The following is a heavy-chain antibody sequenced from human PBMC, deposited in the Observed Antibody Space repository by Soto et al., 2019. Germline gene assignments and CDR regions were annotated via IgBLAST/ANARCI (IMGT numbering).Heavy chain of an antibody. CDR2: INTGNGDT. CDR1: GYTFTSYA. V-gene: IGHV1-3*04. Sequence: ASVKVSCKASGYTFTSYAIHWVRQAPGQRLEWMGRINTGNGDTKYSQDFLGRVTLTRDTSASTAYMELSSLRSEDTAVYFCASSRGYYGSGSYFSPAPYYFYYWGQGTPVTVSS. J-gene: IGHJ4*02. CDR3: ASSRGYYGSGSYFSPAPYYFYY. D-gene: IGHD3-10*01.